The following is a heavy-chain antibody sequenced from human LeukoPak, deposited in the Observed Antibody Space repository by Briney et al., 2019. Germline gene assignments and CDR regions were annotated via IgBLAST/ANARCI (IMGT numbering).Heavy chain of an antibody. V-gene: IGHV3-30*02. D-gene: IGHD2-15*01. CDR1: GFSFSNYG. CDR3: ARDLLSVPHKYCDS. CDR2: ILYDGSQK. Sequence: WESLRLSCAASGFSFSNYGMQWFLRAPPKRLLWLAYILYDGSQKYYGDSVKGRFTISGDNSKNTVHLQMNILRDEDTAVYYCARDLLSVPHKYCDSWGQGTLVTVSS. J-gene: IGHJ4*02.